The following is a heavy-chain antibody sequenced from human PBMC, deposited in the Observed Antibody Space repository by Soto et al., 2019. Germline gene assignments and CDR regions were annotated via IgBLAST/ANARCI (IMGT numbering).Heavy chain of an antibody. CDR1: GFTFSSYG. CDR3: ATTAAHDAFDI. D-gene: IGHD2-2*01. V-gene: IGHV3-33*01. J-gene: IGHJ3*02. CDR2: IWYDGSNK. Sequence: XGSLRLSCSAAGFTFSSYGMHWVRQAPGKGLEWVAVIWYDGSNKYYADSVKGRFTISRGNSKNTLYLQMNSLRAEDTAVYYCATTAAHDAFDIWGQGTMVTVSS.